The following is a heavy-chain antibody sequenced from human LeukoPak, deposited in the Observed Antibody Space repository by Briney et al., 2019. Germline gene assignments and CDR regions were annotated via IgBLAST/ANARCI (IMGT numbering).Heavy chain of an antibody. CDR2: ISGSSSYT. CDR3: ARVLFIASFGGGQYYGMDV. V-gene: IGHV3-21*01. D-gene: IGHD2-21*01. J-gene: IGHJ6*02. Sequence: PGGSLRLSCAASGFTFSNYNMNWVRQAPGMGLEWVSSISGSSSYTYYADSGKGRFTISRDNAKNSVYLQMNSLRAEDTAVYYCARVLFIASFGGGQYYGMDVWGQGTTVTVSS. CDR1: GFTFSNYN.